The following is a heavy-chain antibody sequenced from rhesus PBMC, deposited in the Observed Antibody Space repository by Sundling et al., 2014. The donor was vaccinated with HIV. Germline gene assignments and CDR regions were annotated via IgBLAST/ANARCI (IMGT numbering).Heavy chain of an antibody. V-gene: IGHV4-165*01. D-gene: IGHD3-9*01. Sequence: QVQLQESGPGLVKPSETLSLTCAVSGGSISGYYWNWIRQPPGKGLEWIGHIGGSRGSIDYNASLKSRVTISRDTSKMQLSLKLSSVTAADTAVYYCAIGGYEDDHGYSIIFDDWGQGVLVTVSS. CDR3: AIGGYEDDHGYSIIFDD. CDR1: GGSISGYY. J-gene: IGHJ4*01. CDR2: IGGSRGSI.